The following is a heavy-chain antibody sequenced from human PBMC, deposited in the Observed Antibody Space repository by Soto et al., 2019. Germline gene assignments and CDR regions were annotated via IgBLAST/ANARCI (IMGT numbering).Heavy chain of an antibody. J-gene: IGHJ4*01. D-gene: IGHD2-21*02. CDR1: GVSFRDHS. CDR3: ARLPKGSVVTG. CDR2: ISSSSENI. V-gene: IGHV3-48*02. Sequence: GGSLRLSXVGSGVSFRDHSMNWVRQPPGKGLQWISYISSSSENIYYADSVKGRFTVSRDNAKNTLFLQMNSLRDDDSAIYYCARLPKGSVVTGWGQGSLVTVSS.